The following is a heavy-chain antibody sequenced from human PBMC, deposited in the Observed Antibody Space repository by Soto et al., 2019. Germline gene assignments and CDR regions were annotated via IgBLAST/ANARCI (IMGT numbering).Heavy chain of an antibody. CDR1: GGSISRYD. CDR3: ARALVEMATIDPPPPYYFEH. D-gene: IGHD5-12*01. CDR2: IYTSGST. Sequence: PSETLSLTCSVSGGSISRYDWSWIRQPAWEGLEWIGRIYTSGSTNYNPSLKSRVTMSVDTSKNQFSLKLSSVTAADTAVYYCARALVEMATIDPPPPYYFEHRGQGPLATVS. J-gene: IGHJ4*02. V-gene: IGHV4-4*07.